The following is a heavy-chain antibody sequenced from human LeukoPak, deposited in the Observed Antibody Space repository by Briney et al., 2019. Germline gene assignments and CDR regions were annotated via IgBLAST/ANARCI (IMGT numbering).Heavy chain of an antibody. V-gene: IGHV1-46*01. D-gene: IGHD3-22*01. Sequence: ASVKVSCKASGYTFTSYYMYWVRQAPGQGLEWMGIINPSGGGTSYAQKFQGRVTMTRDTSTSTVYMELSSLRSEDTAVYYCARVADSSGYYSLFDYWGQGTLVTVSS. CDR2: INPSGGGT. CDR1: GYTFTSYY. J-gene: IGHJ4*02. CDR3: ARVADSSGYYSLFDY.